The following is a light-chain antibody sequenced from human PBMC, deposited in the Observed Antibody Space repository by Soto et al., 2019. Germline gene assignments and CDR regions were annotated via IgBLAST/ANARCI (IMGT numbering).Light chain of an antibody. J-gene: IGKJ3*01. CDR1: QTFGVR. Sequence: EVVLTRSPATLFSSPGERATLSCRAIQTFGVRLAWYQHKPGQAPRLLIYGASSRATGIPDRFSGSGSGTDFTLTISRLEPEDFAVSYCQQYGSPPWVTFGPGTKVDIK. V-gene: IGKV3-20*01. CDR2: GAS. CDR3: QQYGSPPWVT.